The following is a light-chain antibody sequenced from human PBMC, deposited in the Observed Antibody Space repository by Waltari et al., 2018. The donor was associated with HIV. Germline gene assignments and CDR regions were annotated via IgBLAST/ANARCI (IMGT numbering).Light chain of an antibody. CDR1: TLGDKY. CDR2: RDS. V-gene: IGLV3-1*01. J-gene: IGLJ2*01. Sequence: SYELTQPPSVSVSPGQTASITCSGATLGDKYACWYQQKPGQSPVLVIYRDSKRPSGIPERFAGSNSGNTATLTISGTQAMDEADYYCQAWDSSTVVFGGGTKLTVL. CDR3: QAWDSSTVV.